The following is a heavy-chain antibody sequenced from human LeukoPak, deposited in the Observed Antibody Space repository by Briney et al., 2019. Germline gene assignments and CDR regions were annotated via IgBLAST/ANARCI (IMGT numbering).Heavy chain of an antibody. J-gene: IGHJ4*02. Sequence: GGSLRLSCAASGFAFSSYSMTWVRQAPGKGLEWVSSINSSSSYIYYADSVKGRFTISRDNAKNSLYLQMNSLRVEDTAVYYCGSDPPNSGYALDYWGQGTLVAVSS. CDR3: GSDPPNSGYALDY. V-gene: IGHV3-21*06. CDR1: GFAFSSYS. D-gene: IGHD3-22*01. CDR2: INSSSSYI.